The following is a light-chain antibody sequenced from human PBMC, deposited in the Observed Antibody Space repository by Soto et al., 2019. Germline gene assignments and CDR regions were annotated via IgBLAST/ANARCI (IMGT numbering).Light chain of an antibody. CDR3: QQYGTSRT. V-gene: IGKV3-20*01. J-gene: IGKJ1*01. CDR2: GAY. Sequence: EIVLTQSPATLSLSPGQKATLSCRASQSVNNGYLAWYQQKPGQAPRLLISGAYSRATGIADRFSGSGSGTDFTLTISRLDPEDFAVYYCQQYGTSRTFGQGTKVEIK. CDR1: QSVNNGY.